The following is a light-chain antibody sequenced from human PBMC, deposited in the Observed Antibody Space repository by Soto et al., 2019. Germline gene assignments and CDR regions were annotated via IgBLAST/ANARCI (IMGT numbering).Light chain of an antibody. CDR3: QQFNNWPPLT. V-gene: IGKV3D-15*01. J-gene: IGKJ4*01. CDR2: LAS. CDR1: QRVGSN. Sequence: DIVMTQSPATLSVSPGERATLSCRASQRVGSNLAWYQQKPGQAPRLLIYLASTRATGIPDRFSGSGSGTEFTLTISSLQFEDFAVYYCQQFNNWPPLTFGGGTKVEI.